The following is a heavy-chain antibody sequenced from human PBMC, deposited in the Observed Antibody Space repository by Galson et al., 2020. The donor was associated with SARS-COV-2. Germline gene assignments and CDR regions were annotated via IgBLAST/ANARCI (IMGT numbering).Heavy chain of an antibody. CDR2: IGSSGSTI. V-gene: IGHV3-11*01. J-gene: IGHJ3*01. Sequence: GESLKLSCAASGFTFSDYYMPWIRQAPGKGLEWVSHIGSSGSTIYYADSVKGRFTISRDNAKNSLYLQMNSLRAEDTAVYYCARVGYCSGGSCYSGGRYAFDVWGQGTKVTVSS. D-gene: IGHD2-15*01. CDR1: GFTFSDYY. CDR3: ARVGYCSGGSCYSGGRYAFDV.